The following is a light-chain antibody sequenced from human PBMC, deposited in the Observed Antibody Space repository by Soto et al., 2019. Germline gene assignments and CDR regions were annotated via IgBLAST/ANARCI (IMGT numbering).Light chain of an antibody. V-gene: IGKV3-20*01. CDR1: QTVRNNY. Sequence: EIVLTQSPATLSLSPGERATLSCRASQTVRNNYLAWYQQKPGQAPRLLIYDESSRATGIPDRFSGGGSGTDFTLTISRLEPEEFAVYYCQQFSSYPLTVGGGTKVDIK. CDR2: DES. CDR3: QQFSSYPLT. J-gene: IGKJ4*01.